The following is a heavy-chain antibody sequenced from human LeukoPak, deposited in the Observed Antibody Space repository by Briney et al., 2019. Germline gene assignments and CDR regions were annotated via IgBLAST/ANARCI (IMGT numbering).Heavy chain of an antibody. V-gene: IGHV3-23*01. D-gene: IGHD6-13*01. Sequence: GGSLRLSCAASGFTSSSYAMTWVRQAPGKGLEWVSSISGSGGSTYYADSVKGRFTISRDNSKNTLYLQMNSLRAEDTAVYYCAKSGYSSSWNFQHWGQGTLVTVSS. CDR1: GFTSSSYA. CDR2: ISGSGGST. CDR3: AKSGYSSSWNFQH. J-gene: IGHJ1*01.